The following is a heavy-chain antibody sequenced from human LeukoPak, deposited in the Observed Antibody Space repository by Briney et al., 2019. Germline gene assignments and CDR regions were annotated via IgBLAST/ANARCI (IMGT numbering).Heavy chain of an antibody. CDR2: IYYSGST. CDR1: GGSISSSSYY. V-gene: IGHV4-39*07. Sequence: SETLSLTCTVSGGSISSSSYYWGWIRQPPGKGLEWIGSIYYSGSTYYNPSLKSRVTISVDTSKNQFSLKLSSVTAADTAVYYCARGSYYYDFWSGYYGGNYFDYWGQGTLVTVSS. D-gene: IGHD3-3*01. CDR3: ARGSYYYDFWSGYYGGNYFDY. J-gene: IGHJ4*02.